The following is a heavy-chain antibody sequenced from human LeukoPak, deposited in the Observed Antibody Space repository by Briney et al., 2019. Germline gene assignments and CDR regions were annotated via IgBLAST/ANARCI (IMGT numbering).Heavy chain of an antibody. Sequence: PGGSLRLSCAASGFTFRSHAMSWVRQAPGKGLEWVSAISGSGGSTYYADSVKGRFTISRDNSKNTLYLQMNSLRAEDTAVYYCARVPLVVPAAIVYFDYWGQGTLVTVSS. D-gene: IGHD2-2*02. V-gene: IGHV3-23*01. CDR1: GFTFRSHA. CDR2: ISGSGGST. CDR3: ARVPLVVPAAIVYFDY. J-gene: IGHJ4*02.